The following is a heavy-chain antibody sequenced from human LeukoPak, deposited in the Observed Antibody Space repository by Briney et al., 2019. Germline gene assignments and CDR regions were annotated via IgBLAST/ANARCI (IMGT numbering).Heavy chain of an antibody. Sequence: GGSLRLCCAASGFTFSDYSMNWVRQAPGKGLEWVASISSSSPYIYYTDSVKGRFTISRDNAKNTLYLQMNSLRSEDTAVYYCARIHGDYLWIGWWFDPWGQGTLVTVSS. J-gene: IGHJ5*02. CDR1: GFTFSDYS. D-gene: IGHD4-17*01. CDR3: ARIHGDYLWIGWWFDP. V-gene: IGHV3-21*04. CDR2: ISSSSPYI.